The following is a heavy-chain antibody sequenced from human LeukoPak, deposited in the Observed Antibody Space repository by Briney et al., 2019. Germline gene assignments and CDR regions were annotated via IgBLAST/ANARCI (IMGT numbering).Heavy chain of an antibody. CDR1: GFTFSNYA. Sequence: GGSLRLSCAASGFTFSNYAMSWVRQAPGKGLEWVSTITGSGGGTYYADSVKGRFTISRDNSKNTLYLQMNSLRAEDTAVYYCAKGGNYYDSMTDYWGQGTLVTVSS. CDR3: AKGGNYYDSMTDY. CDR2: ITGSGGGT. V-gene: IGHV3-23*01. D-gene: IGHD3-22*01. J-gene: IGHJ4*02.